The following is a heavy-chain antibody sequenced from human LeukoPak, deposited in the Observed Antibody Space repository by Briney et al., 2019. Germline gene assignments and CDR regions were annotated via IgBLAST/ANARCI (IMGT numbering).Heavy chain of an antibody. CDR1: GFTFDDYA. CDR3: AKGVVVVPAAIYYGMDV. CDR2: IGWNSGSI. J-gene: IGHJ6*02. V-gene: IGHV3-9*01. D-gene: IGHD2-2*02. Sequence: GRSLRLSCAASGFTFDDYAMHWVRQAPGKGLEWVSGIGWNSGSIGYADSVKGRFTISRDNAKNSLYLQMNSLRAEDTALYYCAKGVVVVPAAIYYGMDVWGQGTTVTVSS.